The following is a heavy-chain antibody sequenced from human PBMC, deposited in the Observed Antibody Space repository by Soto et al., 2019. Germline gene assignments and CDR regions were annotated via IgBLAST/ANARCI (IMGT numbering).Heavy chain of an antibody. CDR1: GFTFSSYA. J-gene: IGHJ6*02. D-gene: IGHD3-10*01. V-gene: IGHV1-3*01. CDR3: ARDPKLLWFGELLYSYYYYYGMDV. CDR2: INAGNGNT. Sequence: VQLVESGGGLVKPGGSLRLSCAASGFTFSSYAMHWVRQAPGQRLEWMGWINAGNGNTKYSQKFQGRVTITRDTSASTAYMELSSLRSEDTAVYYCARDPKLLWFGELLYSYYYYYGMDVWGQGTTVTVSS.